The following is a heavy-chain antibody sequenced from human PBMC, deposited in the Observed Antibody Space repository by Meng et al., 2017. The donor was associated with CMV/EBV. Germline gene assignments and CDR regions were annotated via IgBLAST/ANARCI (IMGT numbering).Heavy chain of an antibody. V-gene: IGHV4-39*07. D-gene: IGHD1-26*01. CDR3: ARDRGELLPSYYFDY. CDR1: GGSISRSSYY. Sequence: SETLSLTCTVSGGSISRSSYYWGWIRQPPGKGLEWIGSIYYSGGTNYNPSLKSRVTISVDTSKNQFSLKLSSVTAADTAVYYCARDRGELLPSYYFDYWGQGKLVTVSS. J-gene: IGHJ4*02. CDR2: IYYSGGT.